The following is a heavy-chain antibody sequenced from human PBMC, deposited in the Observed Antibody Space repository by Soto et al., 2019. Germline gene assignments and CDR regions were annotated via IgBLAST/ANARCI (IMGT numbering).Heavy chain of an antibody. J-gene: IGHJ3*01. D-gene: IGHD3-16*01. CDR2: IIPVFDKA. CDR1: GGSFGSSA. CDR3: ARLRRDWGDAFDL. Sequence: QVQLVQSGADVKKPGSSVKVSCKTSGGSFGSSAISWVRQAPAQGLEWMGEIIPVFDKANYAQNFQGRLTITADELTGTVFMELSSLRSEDTAVYFCARLRRDWGDAFDLCGLGTFVTVSS. V-gene: IGHV1-69*01.